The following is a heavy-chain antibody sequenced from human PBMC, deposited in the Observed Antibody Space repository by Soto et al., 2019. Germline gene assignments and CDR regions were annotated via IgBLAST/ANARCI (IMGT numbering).Heavy chain of an antibody. V-gene: IGHV1-3*01. Sequence: ASVKVSCKASGYTFTSYAMHWVRQAPGQRLEWMGWINAGNGNTKYSQKFQGRVTITRDTSASTAYMELSSLRSDDTAVYYCAREVYGDYGGWFDPWGQGTLVTVSS. CDR2: INAGNGNT. CDR1: GYTFTSYA. CDR3: AREVYGDYGGWFDP. J-gene: IGHJ5*02. D-gene: IGHD4-17*01.